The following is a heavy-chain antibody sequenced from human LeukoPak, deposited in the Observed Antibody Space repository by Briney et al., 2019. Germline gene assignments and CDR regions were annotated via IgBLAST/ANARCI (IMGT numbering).Heavy chain of an antibody. CDR1: GFTFSSYD. Sequence: GGSLRLSCAASGFTFSSYDMHWVRQATGKGLEWVSAIGTAGHTYYPGSVKGRFTISRENAKNSLYLQMNSLRAGDTAVYYCARGEFDIWGQGTMVTVSS. CDR2: IGTAGHT. J-gene: IGHJ3*02. CDR3: ARGEFDI. V-gene: IGHV3-13*01.